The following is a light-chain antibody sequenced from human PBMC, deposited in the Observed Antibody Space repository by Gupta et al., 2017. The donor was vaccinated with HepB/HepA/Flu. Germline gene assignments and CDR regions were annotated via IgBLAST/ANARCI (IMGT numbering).Light chain of an antibody. CDR3: QQYNNYLSLS. V-gene: IGKV1D-13*01. Sequence: AIQLTQSPSFLSASVGDRVTISCRASLPISGALAWYQKKPGKPPTVLIYDASTLETGVPSRFSGSGYDTDFTLTISSRQPDDFALYFCQQYNNYLSLSFGGGTKVDI. CDR1: LPISGA. CDR2: DAS. J-gene: IGKJ4*01.